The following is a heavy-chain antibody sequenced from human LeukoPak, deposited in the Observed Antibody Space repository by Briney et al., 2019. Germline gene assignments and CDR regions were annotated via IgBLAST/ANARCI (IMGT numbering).Heavy chain of an antibody. V-gene: IGHV3-9*01. D-gene: IGHD6-6*01. CDR1: GFTFDDYA. J-gene: IGHJ4*02. CDR3: AKAPGSSIAASYYFDY. CDR2: ISWNSGSI. Sequence: GRSLRLSCAASGFTFDDYAMHWVRQAPGKGLEWVSGISWNSGSIGYADSVKGRFTISRDNAKNSLYLQMNSLRAEDTALYYCAKAPGSSIAASYYFDYWGQGTLVTVSS.